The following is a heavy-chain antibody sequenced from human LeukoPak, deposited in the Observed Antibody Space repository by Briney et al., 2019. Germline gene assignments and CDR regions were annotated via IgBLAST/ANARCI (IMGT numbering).Heavy chain of an antibody. D-gene: IGHD6-13*01. V-gene: IGHV4-59*08. CDR1: GGSISSYY. J-gene: IGHJ4*02. CDR2: IYYSGST. CDR3: ARGDSSSWYKYYFDY. Sequence: PSETLSLTCTVSGGSISSYYWSWIRQPPGKGLEWIGYIYYSGSTNYNPSLKSRVTISVDTSKNQFSLKLSSVTAADTAVYCCARGDSSSWYKYYFDYWGQGTLVTVSS.